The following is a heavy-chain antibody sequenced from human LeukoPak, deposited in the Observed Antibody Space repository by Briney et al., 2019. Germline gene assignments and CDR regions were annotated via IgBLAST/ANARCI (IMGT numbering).Heavy chain of an antibody. CDR2: ISYSSSTR. Sequence: GGSLRLSCAASVCTFDSDSMTCVRQAPGKGLEWVSYISYSSSTRYYADSVKGRFTISRDNAKNSLYLQMNSLRDEDTAVYYCARDDTAGSGWYFVYWGQGTLVTVSS. V-gene: IGHV3-48*02. CDR1: VCTFDSDS. J-gene: IGHJ4*02. CDR3: ARDDTAGSGWYFVY. D-gene: IGHD6-19*01.